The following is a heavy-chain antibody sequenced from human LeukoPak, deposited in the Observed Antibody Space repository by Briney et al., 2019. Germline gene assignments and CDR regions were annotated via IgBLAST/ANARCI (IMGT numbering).Heavy chain of an antibody. CDR1: GFTFDDYT. V-gene: IGHV3-43*01. J-gene: IGHJ1*01. Sequence: GGSLRLSCAASGFTFDDYTMHWVRQAPGKGLEWVSLISWDGGSTYYADSVKGRFTISRDNSKNSLYLQMNSLRTEDTALYYCAKDSTPRSYYAAYFQHWGQGTLVTVSS. CDR3: AKDSTPRSYYAAYFQH. D-gene: IGHD1-26*01. CDR2: ISWDGGST.